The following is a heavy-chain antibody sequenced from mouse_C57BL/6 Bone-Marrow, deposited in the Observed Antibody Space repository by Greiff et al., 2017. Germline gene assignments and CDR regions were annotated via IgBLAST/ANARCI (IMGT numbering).Heavy chain of an antibody. V-gene: IGHV5-4*01. J-gene: IGHJ4*01. CDR2: ISDGGSYT. Sequence: EVKLMESGGGLVKPGGSLKLSCAASGFTFSSYAMSWVRQTPEKRLEWVATISDGGSYTYYPDNVKGRFTISRDNAKNNLYLQMSHLKSEDTAMXYCARDRGYGFYAMDYWGQGTSVTVSS. CDR3: ARDRGYGFYAMDY. CDR1: GFTFSSYA. D-gene: IGHD1-1*01.